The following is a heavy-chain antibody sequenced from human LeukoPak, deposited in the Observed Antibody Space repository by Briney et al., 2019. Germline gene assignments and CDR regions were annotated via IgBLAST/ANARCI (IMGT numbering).Heavy chain of an antibody. Sequence: PSETLSLTCTVSNGFNSKYYGSWIRQPPGKGLEWIGYIYYSGSTYYNPSLKSRVTISVDTSKNQFSLNLSSVTAADTAVYYCARDYSGTYYGAFDIWGRGTMVTVSS. J-gene: IGHJ3*02. D-gene: IGHD1-26*01. CDR3: ARDYSGTYYGAFDI. CDR2: IYYSGST. V-gene: IGHV4-59*01. CDR1: NGFNSKYY.